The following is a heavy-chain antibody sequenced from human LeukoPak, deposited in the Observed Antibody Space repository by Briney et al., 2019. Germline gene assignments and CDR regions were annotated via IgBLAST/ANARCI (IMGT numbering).Heavy chain of an antibody. CDR1: GYTFTSYY. CDR2: INPSGGST. CDR3: ATGRLVGATSPFDY. J-gene: IGHJ4*02. Sequence: ASVKVSCKASGYTFTSYYMHWVRQAPGQGLEWMGIINPSGGSTSYAQKFQGRVTMTEDTSTDTAYMELSSLRSEDPAVYYCATGRLVGATSPFDYWGQGTLVTVSS. D-gene: IGHD1-26*01. V-gene: IGHV1-46*01.